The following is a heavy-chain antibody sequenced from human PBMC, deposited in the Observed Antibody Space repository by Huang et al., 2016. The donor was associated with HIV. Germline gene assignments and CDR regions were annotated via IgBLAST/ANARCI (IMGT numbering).Heavy chain of an antibody. CDR2: ISQSGTT. CDR3: ARAPAGNDYSLYNYYGLDI. Sequence: QGRLQQWGAGMLKPSETLSLTCAVYGGSFSRYYWTWVRQPPGRGLEWIGEISQSGTTNYNTSLERRVTISGDTSKKQFSLRLTSVTAADTATYFCARAPAGNDYSLYNYYGLDIWGQGTTVTVSS. D-gene: IGHD2-15*01. V-gene: IGHV4-34*01. CDR1: GGSFSRYY. J-gene: IGHJ6*02.